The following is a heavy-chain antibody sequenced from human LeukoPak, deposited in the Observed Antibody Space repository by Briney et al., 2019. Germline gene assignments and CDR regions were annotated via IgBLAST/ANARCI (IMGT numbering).Heavy chain of an antibody. V-gene: IGHV3-23*01. J-gene: IGHJ4*02. CDR3: VVGKWELLLREPFDY. D-gene: IGHD1-26*01. Sequence: PGGSLRLSCAASGFTFSSYAMSWVRQAPGKGLEWVSAISGSGGSTYYADSVKGRFTISRDNSKNTLYLQMNSLRAEDTAVYYCVVGKWELLLREPFDYWGQGTLVTVSS. CDR2: ISGSGGST. CDR1: GFTFSSYA.